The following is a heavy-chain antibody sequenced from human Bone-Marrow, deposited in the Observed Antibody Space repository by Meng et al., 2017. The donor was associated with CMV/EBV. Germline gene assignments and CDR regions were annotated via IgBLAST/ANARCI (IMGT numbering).Heavy chain of an antibody. D-gene: IGHD3-3*01. CDR1: GGSISSYY. J-gene: IGHJ5*02. CDR2: IYYSGST. Sequence: GSLRLSCTVSGGSISSYYWSWIRQPPGKGLEWIGYIYYSGSTNYNPSLKSRVTISVDTSKNQFSLQLSSVTAADTAVYYCARALFLGWLGGFDPWGQGTLVTVSS. V-gene: IGHV4-59*01. CDR3: ARALFLGWLGGFDP.